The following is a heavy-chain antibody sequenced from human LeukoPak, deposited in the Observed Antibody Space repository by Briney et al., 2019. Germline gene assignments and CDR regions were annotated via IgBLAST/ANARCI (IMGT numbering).Heavy chain of an antibody. Sequence: GRSLRLSCTASGFTFVDYLMSWFRQAQGKGLEWIGFISGGTTEYAASVKGRFTISRDDSTSIAYLQMNSLTTEDTAVYYCSRGSGWLSVYWGQGTLVTVSS. CDR1: GFTFVDYL. J-gene: IGHJ4*02. D-gene: IGHD6-19*01. V-gene: IGHV3-49*03. CDR3: SRGSGWLSVY. CDR2: ISGGTT.